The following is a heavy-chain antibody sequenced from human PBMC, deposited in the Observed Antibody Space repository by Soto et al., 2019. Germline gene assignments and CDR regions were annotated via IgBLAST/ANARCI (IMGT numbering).Heavy chain of an antibody. V-gene: IGHV1-2*02. CDR2: INPNSGGT. CDR1: GYTFTGYH. D-gene: IGHD6-13*01. Sequence: QVQLVQSGAEVKKPGASVKVSCKASGYTFTGYHLHWVRQAPGQGLEWMGWINPNSGGTNYAQKFQGRVTMTRDTSISTAYMEMNRLTSDNTAVYYCARAYSSDDVWGQGTTVTVSS. CDR3: ARAYSSDDV. J-gene: IGHJ6*02.